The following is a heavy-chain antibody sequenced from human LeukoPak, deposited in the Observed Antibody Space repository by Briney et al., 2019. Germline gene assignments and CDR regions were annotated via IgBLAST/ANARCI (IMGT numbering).Heavy chain of an antibody. J-gene: IGHJ6*02. CDR3: ARQAYSYDRGDYYYDGLDI. Sequence: GGSLRLSCAASGFTFSTYSMTWVRQAPGKGLEWVSSISHSSSYIYYADSVKGRFTISRDNAKNSLYVQMNSLRAEDTAVYFCARQAYSYDRGDYYYDGLDIWGQGTTVTVSS. CDR1: GFTFSTYS. V-gene: IGHV3-21*01. D-gene: IGHD5-18*01. CDR2: ISHSSSYI.